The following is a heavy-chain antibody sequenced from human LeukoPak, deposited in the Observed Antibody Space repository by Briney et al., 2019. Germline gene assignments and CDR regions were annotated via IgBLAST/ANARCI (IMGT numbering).Heavy chain of an antibody. J-gene: IGHJ4*02. CDR1: GFTFSSYW. CDR2: IKQDGSEK. Sequence: GGSLRLSCAASGFTFSSYWMSWVRQAPGKGLEWVANIKQDGSEKYYVDSVKGRFTISRDNAKNSLYLQMNSLRAEDTAVYYCARARITMVRGVTVYYFDYWGQGTLVTVSS. CDR3: ARARITMVRGVTVYYFDY. D-gene: IGHD3-10*01. V-gene: IGHV3-7*01.